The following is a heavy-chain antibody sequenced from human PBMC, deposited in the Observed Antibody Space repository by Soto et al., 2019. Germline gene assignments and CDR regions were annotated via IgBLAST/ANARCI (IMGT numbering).Heavy chain of an antibody. CDR3: GKNETTRPWFDP. Sequence: SETLSLTCTVSGGSIRNGYYYWSWIRQLPGKGLEWIGNIYYIGTTSYNPSLKSRVTISIDTSKNQFSLKLRSVVAADTAIYYCGKNETTRPWFDPWGQGTLVTVSS. V-gene: IGHV4-31*03. CDR1: GGSIRNGYYY. D-gene: IGHD1-1*01. J-gene: IGHJ5*02. CDR2: IYYIGTT.